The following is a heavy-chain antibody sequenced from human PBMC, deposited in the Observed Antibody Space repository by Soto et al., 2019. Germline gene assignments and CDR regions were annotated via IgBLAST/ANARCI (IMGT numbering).Heavy chain of an antibody. J-gene: IGHJ5*02. CDR2: IYYSGST. V-gene: IGHV4-59*01. Sequence: SETLSLTCTVSGGSISSYYWSWIRQPPGKGLEWIGYIYYSGSTTYNPSLKSRVTISVDTSKNQFSLKLSSVTAADTAVYYCAREIAAAGGFDPWGQGTRVTVSS. CDR3: AREIAAAGGFDP. CDR1: GGSISSYY. D-gene: IGHD6-13*01.